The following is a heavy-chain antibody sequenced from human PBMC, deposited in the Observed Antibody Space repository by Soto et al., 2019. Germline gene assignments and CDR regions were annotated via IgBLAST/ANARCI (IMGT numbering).Heavy chain of an antibody. CDR3: ATGPFTVTTSYFNY. D-gene: IGHD4-17*01. CDR2: FDPEDGET. V-gene: IGHV1-24*01. J-gene: IGHJ4*02. CDR1: GYTLTELS. Sequence: ASVKVSCKISGYTLTELSMHWVRQAPGKGLEWMGGFDPEDGETIYAQKFQGRVTMTEDTSTDTAYMELSSLRSEDTAVYYCATGPFTVTTSYFNYWGQGTLVTVSS.